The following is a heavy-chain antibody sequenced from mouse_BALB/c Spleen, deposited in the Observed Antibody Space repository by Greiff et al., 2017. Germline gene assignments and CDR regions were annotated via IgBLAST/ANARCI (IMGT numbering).Heavy chain of an antibody. Sequence: EVKVVESGGGLVKPGGSLKLSCAASGFTFSSYTMSWVRQTPEKRLEWVATISSGGSYTYYPDSVKGRFTISRDNAKNTLYLQMSSLKSEDTAMYYCTRVGDYDDYAMDYWGQGTSVTVSS. D-gene: IGHD2-4*01. V-gene: IGHV5-6-4*01. CDR3: TRVGDYDDYAMDY. CDR1: GFTFSSYT. CDR2: ISSGGSYT. J-gene: IGHJ4*01.